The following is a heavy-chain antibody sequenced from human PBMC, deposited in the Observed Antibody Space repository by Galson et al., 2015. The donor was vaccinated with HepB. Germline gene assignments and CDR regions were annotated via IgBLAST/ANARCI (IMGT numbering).Heavy chain of an antibody. CDR2: INPNSGGT. CDR1: GYTFTGYY. D-gene: IGHD1-26*01. CDR3: ARAPMSGNYLEGYYGMDV. Sequence: SVKVSCKASGYTFTGYYMHWVRQAPGQGLEWMGRINPNSGGTNYAQKFQGRVTMTRDTSISTAYMELSRLRSDDTVVYYCARAPMSGNYLEGYYGMDVWGQGTTVTVSS. V-gene: IGHV1-2*05. J-gene: IGHJ6*02.